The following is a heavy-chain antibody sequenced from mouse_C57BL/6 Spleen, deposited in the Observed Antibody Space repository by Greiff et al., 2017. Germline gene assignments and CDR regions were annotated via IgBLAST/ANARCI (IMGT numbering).Heavy chain of an antibody. CDR1: GYTFTSYW. CDR2: IDPSDSYT. D-gene: IGHD3-2*02. J-gene: IGHJ4*01. V-gene: IGHV1-69*01. Sequence: QVQLQQPGAELVMPGASVKLSCKASGYTFTSYWMHWVKQRPGQGLEWIGEIDPSDSYTNYNQKFKGKSTLTVDKSSSTSYMQLSSLTSEDSAVYYCARRRTAQATYYYAMDYWGQGTSVTVAS. CDR3: ARRRTAQATYYYAMDY.